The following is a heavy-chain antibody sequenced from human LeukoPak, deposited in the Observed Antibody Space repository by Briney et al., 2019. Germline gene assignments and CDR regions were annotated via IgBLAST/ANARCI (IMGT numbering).Heavy chain of an antibody. CDR1: GYTFTSYD. J-gene: IGHJ6*03. V-gene: IGHV1-8*01. CDR2: MNPNSGNT. D-gene: IGHD6-19*01. CDR3: ARSRSSGWLYYYYYYMDV. Sequence: ASVKVSCMASGYTFTSYDINWVRQATGQGLEWMGWMNPNSGNTGYAQKFQGRVTMTRNTSISTAYMELSSLRSEDTAVYYCARSRSSGWLYYYYYYMDVWGKGTTVTVSS.